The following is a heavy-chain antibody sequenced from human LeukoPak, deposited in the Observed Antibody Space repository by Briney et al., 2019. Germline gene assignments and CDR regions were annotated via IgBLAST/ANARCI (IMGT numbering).Heavy chain of an antibody. CDR2: VKQDGSEK. CDR3: VPGLDTSGYYSPDAFDI. J-gene: IGHJ3*02. V-gene: IGHV3-7*01. D-gene: IGHD3-22*01. CDR1: GFTFSSYW. Sequence: GGSLRLSCAASGFTFSSYWMSWVRQAPGKGLEWVANVKQDGSEKYYVDSVKGRFTISRDNAKNSLYLQMNSLRAEDTAVYYCVPGLDTSGYYSPDAFDIWGQGTMVTVSS.